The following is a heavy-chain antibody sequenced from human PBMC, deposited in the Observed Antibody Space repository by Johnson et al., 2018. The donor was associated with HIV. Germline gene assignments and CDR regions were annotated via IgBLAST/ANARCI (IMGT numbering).Heavy chain of an antibody. CDR3: ASPGSGVTGLAFDI. Sequence: VQLVESGGGLVQPGGSLRLSCGASGFTFTNFWMSWVRQAPGQGLEWVANIKQDGSEKYYVDSVKGRFTISRNNAKNSLYLQMNSLRAEDTAVYYCASPGSGVTGLAFDIWGQGTMVTVSS. D-gene: IGHD1-20*01. J-gene: IGHJ3*02. CDR1: GFTFTNFW. CDR2: IKQDGSEK. V-gene: IGHV3-7*01.